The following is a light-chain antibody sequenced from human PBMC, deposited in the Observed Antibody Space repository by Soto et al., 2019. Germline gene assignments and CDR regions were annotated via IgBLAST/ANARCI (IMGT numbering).Light chain of an antibody. J-gene: IGKJ2*01. V-gene: IGKV3-11*01. CDR3: RQYGSSPSYT. CDR2: DAS. CDR1: QSVSSY. Sequence: EIVLTQSPATLSLSPGERATLSCRASQSVSSYLAWYQLKPGQAPRLLIYDASNRATGIPARFSGSGSGTDFTLTISSLEPEDFAVYYCRQYGSSPSYTFGQGTKLEIK.